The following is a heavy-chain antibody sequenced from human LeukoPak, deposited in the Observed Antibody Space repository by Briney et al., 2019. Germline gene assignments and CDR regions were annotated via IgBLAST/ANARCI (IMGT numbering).Heavy chain of an antibody. J-gene: IGHJ5*02. Sequence: SETLSLTCAVYGGSFSYYYWSWIRQPPGKGLEWIGEINHSGSTNYNPSLKSRVTISVDTSKNQFSLKLNSVTAADTAVYYCARWSSNYYDSSGRRFDPWGQGPLVTVSS. D-gene: IGHD3-22*01. CDR3: ARWSSNYYDSSGRRFDP. CDR1: GGSFSYYY. V-gene: IGHV4-34*01. CDR2: INHSGST.